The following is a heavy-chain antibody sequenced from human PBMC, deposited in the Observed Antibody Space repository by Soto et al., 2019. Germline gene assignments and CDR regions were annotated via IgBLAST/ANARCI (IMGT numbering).Heavy chain of an antibody. Sequence: PGGSLRLSCAASGFIFVDFYMTWIRQAPGKGLEWVSEISSTSNYRNYADSVKGRFTVSRENANNTLYLEMNSLRAEDTAVYYCARDPNIVGATHGGYYYYYGMDVWGQGTTVTVSS. V-gene: IGHV3-11*06. J-gene: IGHJ6*02. D-gene: IGHD1-26*01. CDR2: ISSTSNYR. CDR3: ARDPNIVGATHGGYYYYYGMDV. CDR1: GFIFVDFY.